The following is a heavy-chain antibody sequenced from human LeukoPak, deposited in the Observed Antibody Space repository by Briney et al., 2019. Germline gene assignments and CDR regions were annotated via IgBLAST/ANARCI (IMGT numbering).Heavy chain of an antibody. J-gene: IGHJ4*02. CDR1: GFTFSSYW. V-gene: IGHV3-7*01. D-gene: IGHD6-19*01. CDR3: AKAGGSGWYWYYFDY. Sequence: PGGSLRLSCAASGFTFSSYWMSWVRQAPGKGLEWVANIKQDGSEKYYADSVKGRFTISRDNSKNTLYLQMNSLRAEDTAVYYCAKAGGSGWYWYYFDYWGQGTLVTVSS. CDR2: IKQDGSEK.